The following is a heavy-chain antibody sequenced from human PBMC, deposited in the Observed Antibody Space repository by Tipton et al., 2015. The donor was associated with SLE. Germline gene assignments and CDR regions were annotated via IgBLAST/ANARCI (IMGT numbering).Heavy chain of an antibody. D-gene: IGHD3-22*01. J-gene: IGHJ5*02. V-gene: IGHV4-61*01. CDR1: GYSISSDYY. CDR3: ARDLGDSSGYSMWFDP. CDR2: IYTSGST. Sequence: TLSLTCAVSGYSISSDYYWGWIRQPPGKGLEWIGYIYTSGSTNYNPSLKSRVTISVDTSKNQFSLKLSSVTAADAAVYYCARDLGDSSGYSMWFDPWGQGTLVTVSS.